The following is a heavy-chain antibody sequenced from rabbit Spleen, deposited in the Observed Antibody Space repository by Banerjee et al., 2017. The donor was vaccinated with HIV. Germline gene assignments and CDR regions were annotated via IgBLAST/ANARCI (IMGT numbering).Heavy chain of an antibody. CDR2: IVAGSSGNR. CDR1: GFSFSSSYY. J-gene: IGHJ4*01. D-gene: IGHD1-1*01. V-gene: IGHV1S45*01. CDR3: ARGPSNSGDGLTL. Sequence: QEQLVESGGGLVQPEGSLTLTCTASGFSFSSSYYMCWVRQAPGKGLEWIACIVAGSSGNRYYASWAKGRFTISRSTSLNTVTLQMTSLTAADTATYFCARGPSNSGDGLTLWGPGTLVTVS.